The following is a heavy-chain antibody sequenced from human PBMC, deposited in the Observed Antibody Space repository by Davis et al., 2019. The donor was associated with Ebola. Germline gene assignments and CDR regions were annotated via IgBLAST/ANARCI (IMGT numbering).Heavy chain of an antibody. CDR3: ARVNYDFWSGYYTGNWFDP. D-gene: IGHD3-3*01. J-gene: IGHJ5*02. V-gene: IGHV4-59*01. Sequence: SETLSLTCTVSGGSFSNFYWSWIRQSPGKGLEWIGYIFYNGVTVYNPSLKSRVTISVDTSKNQFSLKLSSVTAADTAVYYCARVNYDFWSGYYTGNWFDPWGQGTLVTVSS. CDR2: IFYNGVT. CDR1: GGSFSNFY.